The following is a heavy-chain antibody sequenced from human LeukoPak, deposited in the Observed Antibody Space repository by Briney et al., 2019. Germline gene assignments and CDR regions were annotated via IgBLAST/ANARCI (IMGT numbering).Heavy chain of an antibody. J-gene: IGHJ4*02. D-gene: IGHD3-9*01. CDR2: INHSGTT. CDR3: ARGPTIDYDILTGYYYFDY. Sequence: SETLSLTCAVYRGSFSGYYWTWIRQSPGKGLEWIGEINHSGTTNYNPSLKSRVTISIDTSKNQFSMKLTSVTAADTAVYYCARGPTIDYDILTGYYYFDYWGQGTLVTVSS. V-gene: IGHV4-34*01. CDR1: RGSFSGYY.